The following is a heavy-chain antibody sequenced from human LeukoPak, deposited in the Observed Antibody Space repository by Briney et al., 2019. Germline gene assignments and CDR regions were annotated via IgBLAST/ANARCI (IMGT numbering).Heavy chain of an antibody. D-gene: IGHD7-27*01. CDR1: GFTFSSYS. V-gene: IGHV3-21*01. CDR2: ISSSSYI. J-gene: IGHJ4*02. CDR3: AKKLGTTDY. Sequence: GGSLRLSCAASGFTFSSYSMNWVRQAPGKGLEWVSSISSSSYIYYADSVKGRFTISRDNAKNSLYLQMNGLRAEDTAAYYCAKKLGTTDYWGQGTPVTVSS.